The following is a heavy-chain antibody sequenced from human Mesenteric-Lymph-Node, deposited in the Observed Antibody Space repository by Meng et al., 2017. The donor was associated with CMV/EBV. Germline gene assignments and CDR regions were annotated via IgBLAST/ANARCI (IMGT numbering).Heavy chain of an antibody. CDR1: AFTFSSYT. CDR3: ASLTYSGPNWFDP. D-gene: IGHD5-12*01. V-gene: IGHV3-23*01. J-gene: IGHJ5*02. Sequence: GESLKISCAASAFTFSSYTMSWVRQAPGKGLEWVSGIGGSATSTYYADSVKGRFTISRDNSKNTLYLQMNSLRAEDTAVYYCASLTYSGPNWFDPWGQGTLVTVSS. CDR2: IGGSATST.